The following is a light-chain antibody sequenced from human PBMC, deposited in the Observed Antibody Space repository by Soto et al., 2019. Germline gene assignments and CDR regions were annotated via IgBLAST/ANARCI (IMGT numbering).Light chain of an antibody. J-gene: IGKJ2*02. V-gene: IGKV1-5*01. CDR1: QSISSW. Sequence: DIQMTQSPSTLSASVGDRVTITCRASQSISSWLAWYQQKPGKAPKLLIYDASSLESGVPSRFSGSGSGTECTLTISSLLPDDLASYYCQQYNSYCTFGQGTQLEIK. CDR3: QQYNSYCT. CDR2: DAS.